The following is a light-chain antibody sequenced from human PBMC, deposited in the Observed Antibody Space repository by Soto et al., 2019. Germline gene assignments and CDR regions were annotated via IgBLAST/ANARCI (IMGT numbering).Light chain of an antibody. V-gene: IGLV2-23*01. Sequence: QSVLTQPASVSGSPGQSSTISCTGTSSDVGSYKLVSWYQHHPGKAPKLMIYDGSERPSGVSNRFSGSTSGNTASLTISGLQAEDEADYYCCSYASSSILYVFGTGTKLTVL. CDR3: CSYASSSILYV. J-gene: IGLJ1*01. CDR2: DGS. CDR1: SSDVGSYKL.